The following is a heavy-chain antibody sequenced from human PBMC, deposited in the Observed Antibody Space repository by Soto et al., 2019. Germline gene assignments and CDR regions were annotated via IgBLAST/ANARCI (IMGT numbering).Heavy chain of an antibody. D-gene: IGHD3-9*01. CDR1: GFTFSRYD. V-gene: IGHV3-13*01. Sequence: GGSVRLLCAASGFTFSRYDMHWVRHATGKGLEWVYAIGTAGDTYHPVSVKGRFTISRENAKNSLYLQMNSLRAGDTAVYYCARGYYDILTGYSGYYFDYWGQGTLVTVSS. J-gene: IGHJ4*02. CDR2: IGTAGDT. CDR3: ARGYYDILTGYSGYYFDY.